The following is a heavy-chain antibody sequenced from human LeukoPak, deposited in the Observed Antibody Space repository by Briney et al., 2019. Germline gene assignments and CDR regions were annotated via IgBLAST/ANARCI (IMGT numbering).Heavy chain of an antibody. Sequence: GASVKVSCEASGYRFTSYGISWVRQAPGQGLEWMAWISAYNGNTNYAQKFQGRVIMTTDTSTSTAYMELRSLRSDDTAVYYCARDPDCSSTRCSESPFDYWGQGTLVTVSS. CDR1: GYRFTSYG. J-gene: IGHJ4*02. CDR3: ARDPDCSSTRCSESPFDY. V-gene: IGHV1-18*01. CDR2: ISAYNGNT. D-gene: IGHD2-2*01.